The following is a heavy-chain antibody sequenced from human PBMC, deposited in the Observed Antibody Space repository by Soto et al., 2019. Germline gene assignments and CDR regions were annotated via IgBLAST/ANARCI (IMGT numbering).Heavy chain of an antibody. J-gene: IGHJ4*02. Sequence: GGSLRLSCAASGFTFSSYSMNWVRQAPGKGLEWVSSISSSSSYIYYADSVKGRFTISRDNAKNSLFLQMNSLRAEDTAVYYCARGAGYSSPNYFDYWGQGTLVTVSS. D-gene: IGHD6-19*01. CDR2: ISSSSSYI. CDR1: GFTFSSYS. V-gene: IGHV3-21*01. CDR3: ARGAGYSSPNYFDY.